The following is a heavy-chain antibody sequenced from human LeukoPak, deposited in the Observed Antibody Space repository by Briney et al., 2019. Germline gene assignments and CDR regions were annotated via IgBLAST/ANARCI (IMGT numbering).Heavy chain of an antibody. D-gene: IGHD1-26*01. Sequence: ASVKVSCKASGYTFTGYYMHWVRQAPGQGLEWMGWINPNSGGTNYAQKFQGRVTMTRDMSTSTVYMELSSLRSEDTAVYYCARGIYVVGATDYWGQGTLVTVSS. CDR1: GYTFTGYY. V-gene: IGHV1-2*02. J-gene: IGHJ4*02. CDR2: INPNSGGT. CDR3: ARGIYVVGATDY.